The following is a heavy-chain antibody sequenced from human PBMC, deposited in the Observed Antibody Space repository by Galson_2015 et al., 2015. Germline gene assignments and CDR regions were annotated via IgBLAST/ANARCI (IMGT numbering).Heavy chain of an antibody. V-gene: IGHV2-5*01. Sequence: PALVKPTQTLTLTCTFSGLSLTSGGVGVGWIRQPPGKALEWLAVITWHDDRRLSPSLKSRLTITRGTSKTQVVLTMTNMDPLDTATYYCAHSPPVSAYYDFWSGSYNSYYFDYWGQGALVTVSS. CDR2: ITWHDDR. J-gene: IGHJ4*02. D-gene: IGHD3-3*01. CDR1: GLSLTSGGVG. CDR3: AHSPPVSAYYDFWSGSYNSYYFDY.